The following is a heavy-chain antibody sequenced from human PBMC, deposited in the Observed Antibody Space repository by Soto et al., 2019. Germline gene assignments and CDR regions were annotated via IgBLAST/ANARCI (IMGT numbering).Heavy chain of an antibody. V-gene: IGHV4-30-4*01. Sequence: PSETLSLTCTVSGDSISSADYYCIWIRQTPGKGLDWIGHIFYSGTTYYNPSLKSRLTISVDTSKNHFSLRLTSVTAAHTAVYYCARDLWVEPELYYYGMDVWGQGTTVT. J-gene: IGHJ6*02. CDR3: ARDLWVEPELYYYGMDV. CDR1: GDSISSADYY. CDR2: IFYSGTT. D-gene: IGHD1-1*01.